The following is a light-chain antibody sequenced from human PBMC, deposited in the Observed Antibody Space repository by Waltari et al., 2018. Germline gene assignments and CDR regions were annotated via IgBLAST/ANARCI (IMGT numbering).Light chain of an antibody. Sequence: DIVMTQSPDSLAVSLGERATINCKSSQSVLYRSKNKNYLAWYQQKPGQTPKLLIYWASTREAGVPDLFSSSGSGTDFTLTISSLQAEDVAVYYCQQYYSTPPTFGGGTKVETK. CDR3: QQYYSTPPT. J-gene: IGKJ4*01. CDR2: WAS. CDR1: QSVLYRSKNKNY. V-gene: IGKV4-1*01.